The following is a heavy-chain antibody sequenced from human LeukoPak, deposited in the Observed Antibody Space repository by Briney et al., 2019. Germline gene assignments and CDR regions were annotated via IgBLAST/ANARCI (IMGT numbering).Heavy chain of an antibody. Sequence: SETLSLTCTVSGGSISSYYWSWIRQPPGKGLEWIGYIYYSRSTNYNPSLKSRVTISVDTSKNQFSLKLSSVTAADTAVYYCAREAGVEYSSSLGWFDPWGQGTLVTVSS. CDR3: AREAGVEYSSSLGWFDP. CDR2: IYYSRST. D-gene: IGHD6-6*01. J-gene: IGHJ5*02. V-gene: IGHV4-59*01. CDR1: GGSISSYY.